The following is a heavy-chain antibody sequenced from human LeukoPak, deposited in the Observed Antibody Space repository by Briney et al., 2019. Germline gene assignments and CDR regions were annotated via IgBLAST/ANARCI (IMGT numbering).Heavy chain of an antibody. V-gene: IGHV3-21*04. CDR3: ARGGGLDV. D-gene: IGHD3-16*01. Sequence: GGSLRLSCAASGFTFRDYTMNWVRQALGKGLEWVSAINKGGSFMKHADSVKGRFIVSRDNAKNSLYLQMSNLRAEDTAVYFCARGGGLDVWGQGATVTVSS. CDR1: GFTFRDYT. CDR2: INKGGSFM. J-gene: IGHJ6*02.